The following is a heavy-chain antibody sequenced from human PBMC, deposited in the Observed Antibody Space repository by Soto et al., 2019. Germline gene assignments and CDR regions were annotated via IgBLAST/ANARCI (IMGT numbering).Heavy chain of an antibody. Sequence: QVQLVQSRAEVKKPGASVKVSCKTSGYTFTMYGISWVRQAPEQGLEWMGWISTYNGNTNSAQKFQGRVTMTTDTSTSTAYMELRSLRSDDTAVYYCARSPYTNSWYYFDYWVQGTLVTVSS. J-gene: IGHJ4*02. CDR2: ISTYNGNT. CDR1: GYTFTMYG. D-gene: IGHD6-13*01. V-gene: IGHV1-18*01. CDR3: ARSPYTNSWYYFDY.